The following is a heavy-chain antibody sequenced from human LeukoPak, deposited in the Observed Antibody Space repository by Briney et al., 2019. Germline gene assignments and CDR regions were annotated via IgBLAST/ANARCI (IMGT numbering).Heavy chain of an antibody. V-gene: IGHV1-69*13. J-gene: IGHJ3*02. D-gene: IGHD3-22*01. CDR3: ARGGGYDSSGYFDAFDI. CDR2: IIPIFGTA. CDR1: GGTFSSYA. Sequence: SVKVSCKASGGTFSSYAISWVRQAPGQGLEWIGGIIPIFGTANYAQKFQGRVTITADESTSTAYMELSSLRSEDTAVYYCARGGGYDSSGYFDAFDIWGQGTMVTVSS.